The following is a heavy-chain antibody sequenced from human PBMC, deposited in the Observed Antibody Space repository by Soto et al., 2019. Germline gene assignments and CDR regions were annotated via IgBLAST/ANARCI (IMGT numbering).Heavy chain of an antibody. V-gene: IGHV3-66*01. Sequence: GGSLRLSCAASGLTVSSNYMSWVRQAPGKGLEWVSVIYSGGSTYYADSVKGRFTISRDNSKNTLYLQMNSLRAEDTAVYYWAANRDRYCSSTSCSEPYYYYYYYYMDVWGKGTTVTVSS. J-gene: IGHJ6*03. D-gene: IGHD2-2*01. CDR3: AANRDRYCSSTSCSEPYYYYYYYYMDV. CDR1: GLTVSSNY. CDR2: IYSGGST.